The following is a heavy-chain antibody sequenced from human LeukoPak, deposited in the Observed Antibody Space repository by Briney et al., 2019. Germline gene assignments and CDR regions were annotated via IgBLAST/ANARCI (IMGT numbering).Heavy chain of an antibody. J-gene: IGHJ4*02. CDR2: INPNSGGT. CDR1: GYTFTGYY. Sequence: ASVKVSCKASGYTFTGYYMHWVRQAPGQGLEWMGWINPNSGGTNYAQKFQGRVTMTRDTSISTAYMELSRLRSGDTAVYYCARSVGATSPLFDYWGQGTLVTVSS. D-gene: IGHD1-26*01. CDR3: ARSVGATSPLFDY. V-gene: IGHV1-2*02.